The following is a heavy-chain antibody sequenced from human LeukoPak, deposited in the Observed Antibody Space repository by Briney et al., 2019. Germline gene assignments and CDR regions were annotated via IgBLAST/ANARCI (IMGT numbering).Heavy chain of an antibody. J-gene: IGHJ4*02. D-gene: IGHD3-10*01. CDR3: ARAVYGSGGYYNRPIFDF. CDR2: FYYSGNT. Sequence: SETLSLTCTVSGGSISSSSYYWGWIRQPPGKGLEWIGSFYYSGNTYYNPSLKSRVTISVDTSKNQFSLKLSSVTAADTAVYYCARAVYGSGGYYNRPIFDFWGQGTLVTVSS. V-gene: IGHV4-39*07. CDR1: GGSISSSSYY.